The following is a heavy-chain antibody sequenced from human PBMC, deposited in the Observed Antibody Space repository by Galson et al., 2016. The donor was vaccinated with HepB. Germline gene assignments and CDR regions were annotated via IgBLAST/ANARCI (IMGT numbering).Heavy chain of an antibody. V-gene: IGHV4-4*02. J-gene: IGHJ4*02. CDR2: TYHTGST. Sequence: SETLSLTCAVSGASVSSNWWSWVRQPPGKGLDWIGETYHTGSTNFNPSLMSRVTMSLDKSKNQLSLMLTSVTAADTAVYYCARHIAVAGTRGFDYWGQGALVTVSS. CDR1: GASVSSNW. D-gene: IGHD6-19*01. CDR3: ARHIAVAGTRGFDY.